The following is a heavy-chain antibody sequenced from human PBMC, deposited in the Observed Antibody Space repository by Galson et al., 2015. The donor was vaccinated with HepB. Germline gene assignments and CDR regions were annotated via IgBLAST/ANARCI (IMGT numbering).Heavy chain of an antibody. J-gene: IGHJ6*02. D-gene: IGHD3-10*01. V-gene: IGHV1-2*02. CDR3: ARDYRGRNVLLWFGELPPYGMDV. CDR2: INPNSGGT. CDR1: GYTFTGYY. Sequence: SVKVSCKASGYTFTGYYMHWVRQAPGQGLEWMGWINPNSGGTNYAQKFQGRVTMTRDTSISTAYMELSRLRSNDTAVYYCARDYRGRNVLLWFGELPPYGMDVWGQGTTVTVSS.